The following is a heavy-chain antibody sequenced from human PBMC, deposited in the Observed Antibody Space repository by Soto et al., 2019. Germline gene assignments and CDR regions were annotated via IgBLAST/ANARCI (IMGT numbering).Heavy chain of an antibody. D-gene: IGHD3-10*01. CDR1: GYTFTTYA. J-gene: IGHJ4*02. CDR2: LNAGSGNT. Sequence: QVQLVQSGAEVKRPGASVKVSCKSSGYTFTTYAIHWVRQAPGQRLQWMGWLNAGSGNTKYSQDFQGRVTFTRDTPATTSYMELSSITSEDTAVYYCARVPPWGNSGSYYIQHYDSWGQGTLVTVSS. CDR3: ARVPPWGNSGSYYIQHYDS. V-gene: IGHV1-3*01.